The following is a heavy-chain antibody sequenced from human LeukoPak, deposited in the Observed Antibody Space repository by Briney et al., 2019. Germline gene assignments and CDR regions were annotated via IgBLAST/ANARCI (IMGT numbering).Heavy chain of an antibody. CDR2: ISYDGSNK. V-gene: IGHV3-30-3*01. CDR1: GFTFSSCA. D-gene: IGHD3-10*02. J-gene: IGHJ3*02. Sequence: GGSLRLSCAASGFTFSSCAMHWVRQAPGKGLEWVAVISYDGSNKYYADSVKGRFTISRDNSKNTLYLQMNSLRAEDTAVYYCARGETYYYVPHDAFDIWGQGTMVTVSS. CDR3: ARGETYYYVPHDAFDI.